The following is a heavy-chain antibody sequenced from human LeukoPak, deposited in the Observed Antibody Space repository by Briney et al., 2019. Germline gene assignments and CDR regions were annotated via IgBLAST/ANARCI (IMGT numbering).Heavy chain of an antibody. V-gene: IGHV3-21*06. J-gene: IGHJ4*02. Sequence: PGGSLRLSCAASKFTFSDYSMSWVRQAPGKGLEWVSSISSIRNYIYYADSVRGRFTISRDNAKNSLYMQMNSLRDEDTAVYYCARGSPWELDCWGQGTLVTVSS. CDR3: ARGSPWELDC. D-gene: IGHD3-10*01. CDR2: ISSIRNYI. CDR1: KFTFSDYS.